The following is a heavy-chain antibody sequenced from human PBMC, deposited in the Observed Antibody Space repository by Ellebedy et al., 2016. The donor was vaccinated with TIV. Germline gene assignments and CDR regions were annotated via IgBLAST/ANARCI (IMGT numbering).Heavy chain of an antibody. V-gene: IGHV3-48*02. CDR2: ISLSSSTI. CDR3: ARGGYDFWNPRY. CDR1: GFTFSSYS. Sequence: PGGSLRLSCAASGFTFSSYSMNWVRQAPGKGLEWVSHISLSSSTIYYADSVKGRFTISRDNAKNSLSLQMNSLRDEDTAVYYCARGGYDFWNPRYWGQGTLVTVSS. D-gene: IGHD3-3*01. J-gene: IGHJ4*02.